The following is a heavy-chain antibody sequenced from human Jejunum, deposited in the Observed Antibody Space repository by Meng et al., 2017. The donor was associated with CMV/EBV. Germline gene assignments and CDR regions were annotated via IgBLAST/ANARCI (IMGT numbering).Heavy chain of an antibody. CDR3: AKIWFGDLARGWFDP. Sequence: QVQLQESGPGLVKPSETLSLTCVVSGGSINSYSWSWIRQPPGKGLEWIGYMSHTGSTNYNPSLKSRVTMSVDASKNQFSLNLKSVTAADTAVYYCAKIWFGDLARGWFDPWGQGTLVTVSS. J-gene: IGHJ5*02. CDR2: MSHTGST. D-gene: IGHD3-10*01. V-gene: IGHV4-59*01. CDR1: GGSINSYS.